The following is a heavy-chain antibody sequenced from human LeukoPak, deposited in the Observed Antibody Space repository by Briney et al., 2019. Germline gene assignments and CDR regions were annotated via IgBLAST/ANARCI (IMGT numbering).Heavy chain of an antibody. CDR1: RFTFTNYA. J-gene: IGHJ2*01. CDR2: IYSGGST. D-gene: IGHD4-23*01. Sequence: GGSLRLSCAASRFTFTNYAMSWVRQAPGKGLEWVSVIYSGGSTYYAGSVKGRFTISRDNSKNTVYLQMNSLRAEDTAVYYCARVGGNRPWYFDLWGRGTLVTVSS. CDR3: ARVGGNRPWYFDL. V-gene: IGHV3-53*01.